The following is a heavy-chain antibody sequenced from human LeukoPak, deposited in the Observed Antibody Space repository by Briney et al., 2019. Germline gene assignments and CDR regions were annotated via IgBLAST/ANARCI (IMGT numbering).Heavy chain of an antibody. D-gene: IGHD5-18*01. Sequence: SQTLSLTCTVSGGSISSGSYYWSWIRQPAGEGLEWIGRIYTSGYTNYSPSLKSRVTISVDTSKNQFSLKLTSVTAADTAVYYCARAPRVRYSYGYVSYYYMDVWGKGTTVTISS. V-gene: IGHV4-61*02. CDR1: GGSISSGSYY. CDR3: ARAPRVRYSYGYVSYYYMDV. J-gene: IGHJ6*03. CDR2: IYTSGYT.